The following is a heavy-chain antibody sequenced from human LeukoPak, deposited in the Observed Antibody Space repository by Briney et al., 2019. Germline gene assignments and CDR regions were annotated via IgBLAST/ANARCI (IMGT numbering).Heavy chain of an antibody. CDR3: ARGSTREPRGFDY. J-gene: IGHJ4*02. D-gene: IGHD1-14*01. CDR2: I. CDR1: GFTFSSYS. Sequence: GGSLRLSCAASGFTFSSYSMNWVRQAPGKGLEWVSYIKGRFTISRDNAKNSLYLQMNSLRAEDTAVYYCARGSTREPRGFDYWGQGTLVTVSS. V-gene: IGHV3-21*05.